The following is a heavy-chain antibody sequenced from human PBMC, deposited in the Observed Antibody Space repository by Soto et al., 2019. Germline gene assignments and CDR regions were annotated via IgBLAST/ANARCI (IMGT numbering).Heavy chain of an antibody. D-gene: IGHD6-13*01. CDR1: GFTFSSCV. J-gene: IGHJ4*02. Sequence: LRLSCETSGFTFSSCVMTWVRQAPGKGLEWVAVITKSGDTDYADSVKGRFTISRDNSKNTVYLQMNSLRAEDTAVYYCAKGLLNGRWYAADWGQGALVTVSS. V-gene: IGHV3-23*01. CDR3: AKGLLNGRWYAAD. CDR2: ITKSGDT.